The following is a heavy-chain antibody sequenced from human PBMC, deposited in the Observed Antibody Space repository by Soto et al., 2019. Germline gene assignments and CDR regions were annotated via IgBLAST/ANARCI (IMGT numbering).Heavy chain of an antibody. CDR2: IIPIFGTA. V-gene: IGHV1-69*06. CDR3: ARGVHYDTSGYYYFY. J-gene: IGHJ4*02. D-gene: IGHD3-22*01. Sequence: SVKVSCKASGGTFNNHDISLLRQAPGQGLEWMGGIIPIFGTANYAQKFQGRVKITANKSASKAYMELRSLRSEDTAVYYCARGVHYDTSGYYYFYWGQGTLVTVSS. CDR1: GGTFNNHD.